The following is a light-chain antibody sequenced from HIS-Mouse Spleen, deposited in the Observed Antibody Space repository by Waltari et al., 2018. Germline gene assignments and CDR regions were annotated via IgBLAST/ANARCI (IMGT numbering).Light chain of an antibody. V-gene: IGLV3-10*01. CDR3: YSTDSSGNHRV. J-gene: IGLJ2*01. CDR1: ALPKKY. CDR2: EES. Sequence: SYELPQPPSVSVSPRQTARLTCSGDALPKKYPYWYQQKSGQATVLVYYEESKRPSGIPERFSGSSSGTMATLTISGAQVEDEADYYCYSTDSSGNHRVFGGGTKLTVL.